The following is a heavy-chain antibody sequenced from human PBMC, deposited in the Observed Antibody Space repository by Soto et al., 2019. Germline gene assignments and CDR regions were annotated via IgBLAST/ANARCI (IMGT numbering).Heavy chain of an antibody. CDR3: ARLKGAFLISTYNWFDP. CDR2: IYYSGTT. Sequence: SETLSHTCTVSGDSIDTSRDYWGWIRQPPGKGLEWIGCIYYSGTTYYNPSLKSRVTISADTSKNQFSLELSSVTAADTAFYYCARLKGAFLISTYNWFDPWGQGTLVTVSS. CDR1: GDSIDTSRDY. D-gene: IGHD2-2*01. J-gene: IGHJ5*02. V-gene: IGHV4-39*01.